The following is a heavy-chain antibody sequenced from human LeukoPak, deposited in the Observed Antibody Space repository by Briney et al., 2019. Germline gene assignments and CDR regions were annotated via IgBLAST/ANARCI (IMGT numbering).Heavy chain of an antibody. Sequence: SETLSLTCTVSGGSISSGGYYGSWIRQHPGRGLEWIAYIYYSGSTYYNPSLKSRVTISVDTSKNQFSLKLSSVTAADTAVYYCAREGTYGSGSYYNREYCGMDVWGQGTTVTVSS. D-gene: IGHD3-10*01. V-gene: IGHV4-31*03. CDR3: AREGTYGSGSYYNREYCGMDV. CDR2: IYYSGST. CDR1: GGSISSGGYY. J-gene: IGHJ6*02.